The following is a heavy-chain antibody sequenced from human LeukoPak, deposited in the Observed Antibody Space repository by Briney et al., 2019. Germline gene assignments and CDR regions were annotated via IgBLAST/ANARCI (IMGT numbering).Heavy chain of an antibody. J-gene: IGHJ3*02. CDR1: GGPFSGYY. Sequence: PSETLSLTCAVYGGPFSGYYWSWIRQPPGKGLEWIGEINHSGSTNYNPSLKSRVTISVDTSKNQFSLKFTSMTAADTAVYYCARSSKAQWVSAGDGFDIWGRGTLVTVSS. CDR2: INHSGST. CDR3: ARSSKAQWVSAGDGFDI. V-gene: IGHV4-34*01. D-gene: IGHD1-26*01.